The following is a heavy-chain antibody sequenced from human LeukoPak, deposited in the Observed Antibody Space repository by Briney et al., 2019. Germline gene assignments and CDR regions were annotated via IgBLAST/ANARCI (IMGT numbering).Heavy chain of an antibody. J-gene: IGHJ6*02. Sequence: GGSLRLSCAASGFTFSNYAMHWVRQAPGKGLEYVSAISTNGGSTFYANSVKGRFTISRDNSKNTLYLQMGSLRAEDMAVYYCATGCSGSNCYSGDYGMDVWGQGTTVTVSS. CDR2: ISTNGGST. V-gene: IGHV3-64*01. CDR1: GFTFSNYA. CDR3: ATGCSGSNCYSGDYGMDV. D-gene: IGHD2-15*01.